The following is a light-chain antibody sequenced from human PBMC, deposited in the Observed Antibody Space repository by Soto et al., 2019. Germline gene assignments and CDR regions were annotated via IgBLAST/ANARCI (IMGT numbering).Light chain of an antibody. V-gene: IGLV1-40*01. Sequence: QSVLTQPPSVSGAPGQRVTISCTGSSSNIGAGYDVHWYQQLPGTAPKLLIYDNNHQPSGVPDRFSGSKSGTSASLAITGLQAEDDADYYCQSYDSSLSGVLFGGGTKLTVL. CDR1: SSNIGAGYD. CDR3: QSYDSSLSGVL. J-gene: IGLJ2*01. CDR2: DNN.